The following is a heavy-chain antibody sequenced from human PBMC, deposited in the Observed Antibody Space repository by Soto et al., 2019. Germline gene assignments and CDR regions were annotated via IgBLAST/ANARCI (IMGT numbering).Heavy chain of an antibody. D-gene: IGHD3-16*01. CDR3: TRGGSLYDRTKGDY. V-gene: IGHV3-48*03. Sequence: EVQLVESGGGLVQPGGSLRLSCAASGFTFSSYEMNWVRQAPGKGLEWVSYISSSGSTIYYADSVKGRFTISRDNAKNSLYLQMNSLRVEDTAVYSCTRGGSLYDRTKGDYWGPGTQVTVSS. J-gene: IGHJ4*02. CDR2: ISSSGSTI. CDR1: GFTFSSYE.